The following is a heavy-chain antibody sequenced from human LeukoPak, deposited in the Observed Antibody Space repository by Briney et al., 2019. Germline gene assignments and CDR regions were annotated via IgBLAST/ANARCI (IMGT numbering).Heavy chain of an antibody. V-gene: IGHV3-7*01. CDR1: GFTFSSYW. D-gene: IGHD3-3*01. CDR2: IKQDGSEK. J-gene: IGHJ6*02. CDR3: ARDDDFWSGYRRYYYGMDV. Sequence: GGSLRLSCAASGFTFSSYWMSWVRQAPGKGLEWVANIKQDGSEKYYVDSVKGRFTISRDNAKNPLYLQMNSLRAEDTAVYYCARDDDFWSGYRRYYYGMDVWGQGTTVTVSS.